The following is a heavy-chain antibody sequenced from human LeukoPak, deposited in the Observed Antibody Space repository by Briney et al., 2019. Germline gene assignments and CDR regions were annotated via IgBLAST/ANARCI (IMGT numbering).Heavy chain of an antibody. CDR2: INTNTGNP. J-gene: IGHJ5*02. V-gene: IGHV7-4-1*02. Sequence: GASVKVSCKASGYTFTSYGISWVRQAPGQGLEWMGWINTNTGNPTYAQGFTGRFVFSLDTSVSTAYLQISSLKAEDTAVYYCARAQDSSWYNWFDPWGQGTLVTVSS. CDR3: ARAQDSSWYNWFDP. D-gene: IGHD6-13*01. CDR1: GYTFTSYG.